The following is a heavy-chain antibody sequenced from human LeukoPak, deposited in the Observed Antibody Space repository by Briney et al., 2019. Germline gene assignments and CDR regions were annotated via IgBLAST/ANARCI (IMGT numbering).Heavy chain of an antibody. V-gene: IGHV1-2*02. CDR2: ISPNTGAT. J-gene: IGHJ4*02. CDR3: ARGVYNTYPEDY. Sequence: ASVKVSCKTSGYTFTGYYLHWVRQAPGQGLEWMGWISPNTGATKYAQKFQGRVAMTRDTSISIAYMELGGLRSDDTAVYYCARGVYNTYPEDYWGQGTLVTVSS. D-gene: IGHD6-6*01. CDR1: GYTFTGYY.